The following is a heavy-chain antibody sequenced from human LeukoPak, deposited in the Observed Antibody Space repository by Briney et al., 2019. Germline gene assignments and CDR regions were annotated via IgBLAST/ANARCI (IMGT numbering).Heavy chain of an antibody. Sequence: GGSLRLSCAASGFTVSSNYMSWVRQAPGKELEWVSVIYSGGSTYYADSVKGRFTISRDNSKNTLYLQMNSLRAEDTAVYYCARMDYYDSSGHDYWGQGTLVTVSS. V-gene: IGHV3-53*01. CDR3: ARMDYYDSSGHDY. J-gene: IGHJ4*02. CDR1: GFTVSSNY. D-gene: IGHD3-22*01. CDR2: IYSGGST.